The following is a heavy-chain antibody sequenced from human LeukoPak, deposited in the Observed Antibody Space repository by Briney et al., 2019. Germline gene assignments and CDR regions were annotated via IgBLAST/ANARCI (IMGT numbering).Heavy chain of an antibody. CDR3: ARGKMGDYYGSGGYGHWFDP. CDR1: GGSISSGGYY. D-gene: IGHD3-10*01. V-gene: IGHV4-31*03. J-gene: IGHJ5*02. CDR2: IYYSGST. Sequence: PSETLSLTCTVSGGSISSGGYYWSWIRQHPGKGLEWIGYIYYSGSTYYNPSLKSRVTISVDTSKNQFSLKLSSVTAADTAVYYCARGKMGDYYGSGGYGHWFDPWGQGTLVTVSS.